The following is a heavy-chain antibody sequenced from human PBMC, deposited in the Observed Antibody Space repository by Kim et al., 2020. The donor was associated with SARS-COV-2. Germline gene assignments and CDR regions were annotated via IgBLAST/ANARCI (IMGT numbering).Heavy chain of an antibody. J-gene: IGHJ6*02. CDR2: IDPSDSYT. V-gene: IGHV5-10-1*01. D-gene: IGHD2-2*01. CDR1: GYSFTTYW. CDR3: ARGPPYVGVVVPAARLGEDYYYYGMDV. Sequence: GESLKISCKGSGYSFTTYWITWVRQMPGKGLEWMGRIDPSDSYTNYSPSFQGHVTIPADKSVSTAYLQWSSLKASDTAMYYCARGPPYVGVVVPAARLGEDYYYYGMDVWGQGTTVTVSS.